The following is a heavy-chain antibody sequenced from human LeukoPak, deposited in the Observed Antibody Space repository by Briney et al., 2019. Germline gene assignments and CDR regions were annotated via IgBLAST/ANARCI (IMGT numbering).Heavy chain of an antibody. J-gene: IGHJ4*02. D-gene: IGHD3-22*01. CDR3: ARDSVYYDSSGYYPGTPFDY. CDR2: IYSGGST. V-gene: IGHV3-66*01. Sequence: AGGSLRLSCAASGFTVSSNYMSWVRQAPGKGLEWVSVIYSGGSTYYADSVKGRFTISRDNSKNTLYLQMNSLRAEDTAVYYCARDSVYYDSSGYYPGTPFDYWGQGTLVTVSS. CDR1: GFTVSSNY.